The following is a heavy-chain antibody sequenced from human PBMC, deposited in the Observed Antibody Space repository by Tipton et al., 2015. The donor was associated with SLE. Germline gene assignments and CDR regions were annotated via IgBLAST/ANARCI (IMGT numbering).Heavy chain of an antibody. CDR3: ARGELDDAFDI. D-gene: IGHD1-26*01. CDR2: IYTSGST. CDR1: GYSISSSNW. Sequence: TLSLTCAVSGYSISSSNWWGWIRQPPGKGLEWIGYIYTSGSTNYNPSLKSRVTISVDTSKNQFSLKLSSVTAADTAVYYCARGELDDAFDIWGQGTMVTVSS. J-gene: IGHJ3*02. V-gene: IGHV4-28*03.